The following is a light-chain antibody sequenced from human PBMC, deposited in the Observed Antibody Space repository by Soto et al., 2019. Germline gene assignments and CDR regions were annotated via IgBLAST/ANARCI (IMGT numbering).Light chain of an antibody. CDR1: QSLLHSNGYNY. J-gene: IGKJ5*01. CDR2: LAS. V-gene: IGKV2-28*01. Sequence: DVVMTQSPLSLPVTPGEPASISCRSSQSLLHSNGYNYLDWYLQQQGQSPQLLIYLASNRASGGPDRFSGSGSGTDFALKISRVEAEDVGVYYCMQALQTLTITFGQGTRLEIK. CDR3: MQALQTLTIT.